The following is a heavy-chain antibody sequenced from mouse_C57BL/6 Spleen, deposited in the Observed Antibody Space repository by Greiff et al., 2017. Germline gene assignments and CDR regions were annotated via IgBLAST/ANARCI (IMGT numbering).Heavy chain of an antibody. V-gene: IGHV1-15*01. D-gene: IGHD1-1*01. CDR1: GYTFTDYE. CDR3: TRRSSDEGYYFDY. CDR2: IDPETGGT. J-gene: IGHJ2*01. Sequence: VKLQESGAELVRPGASVTLSCKASGYTFTDYEMHWVKQTPVHGLEWIGAIDPETGGTAYNQKFKGKAILTADKSSSTAYMELRSLTSEDSAVYYCTRRSSDEGYYFDYWGQGTTLTVAS.